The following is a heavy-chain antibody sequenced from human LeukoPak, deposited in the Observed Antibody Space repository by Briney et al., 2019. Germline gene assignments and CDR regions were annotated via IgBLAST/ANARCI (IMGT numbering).Heavy chain of an antibody. CDR3: AKASAGYYDSSGYPFQH. D-gene: IGHD3-22*01. Sequence: GALRLSCAASGFTFSSYGMYWVRQAPGKGLEWVAVISYDGSNKYYADSVKGRFTISRDNSKNTLYLQMNSLRAEDTAVYYCAKASAGYYDSSGYPFQHWGQGTLVTVSS. CDR1: GFTFSSYG. CDR2: ISYDGSNK. J-gene: IGHJ1*01. V-gene: IGHV3-30*18.